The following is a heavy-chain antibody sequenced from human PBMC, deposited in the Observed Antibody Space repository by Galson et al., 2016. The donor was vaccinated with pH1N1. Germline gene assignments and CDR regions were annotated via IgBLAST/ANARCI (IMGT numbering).Heavy chain of an antibody. Sequence: SKTDGGTTDYAAPVKGRFTISRDDSKNTLYLQINNLKIEDTAVYYCSADVYDFWSVSGDYWGQGTLLTVSS. CDR2: SKTDGGTT. V-gene: IGHV3-15*01. J-gene: IGHJ4*02. D-gene: IGHD3-3*01. CDR3: SADVYDFWSVSGDY.